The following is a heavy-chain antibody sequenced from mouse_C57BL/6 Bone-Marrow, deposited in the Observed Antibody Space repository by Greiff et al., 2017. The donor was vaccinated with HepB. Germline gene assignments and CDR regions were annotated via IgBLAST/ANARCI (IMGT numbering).Heavy chain of an antibody. Sequence: EVKLMGSGGGLVQPGESLKLSCESNEYEFPSHDMSWVRKTPEKRLELVAAINSDGGSTYYPDTMERRFIISRDNTKKTLYLQMSSLRSEDTALYYCARLDAFYGTFAYWGQGTLVTVSA. CDR1: EYEFPSHD. CDR3: ARLDAFYGTFAY. V-gene: IGHV5-2*01. D-gene: IGHD2-10*01. CDR2: INSDGGST. J-gene: IGHJ3*01.